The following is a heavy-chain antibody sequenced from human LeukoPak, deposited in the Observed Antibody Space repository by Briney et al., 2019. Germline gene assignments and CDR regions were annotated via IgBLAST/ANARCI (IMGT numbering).Heavy chain of an antibody. V-gene: IGHV3-21*01. CDR1: GFTFSSYS. J-gene: IGHJ4*02. D-gene: IGHD5-24*01. CDR2: ISSSSSYI. CDR3: ARAAGEMATIRY. Sequence: GGSLRLSCAASGFTFSSYSMNWVRQAPGKGLEWVSSISSSSSYIYYADSVKGRFTISRDNAKNSLYLQVNSLRAEDTAVYYCARAAGEMATIRYWGQGTLVTVSS.